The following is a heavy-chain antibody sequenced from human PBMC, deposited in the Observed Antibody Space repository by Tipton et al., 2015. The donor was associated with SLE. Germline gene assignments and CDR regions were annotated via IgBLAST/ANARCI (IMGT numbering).Heavy chain of an antibody. V-gene: IGHV4-39*01. CDR2: MYYSGST. CDR1: GGSISSSGYY. Sequence: TLSLTCTVSGGSISSSGYYWGWIRQSPGKGLEWIGSMYYSGSTYYNPSLKTRVTISVDTSKNQFSLKLSPVTASGAAVDYCVRHPVPPRDVIVVVLYGCDYWGEGTVVSDSS. D-gene: IGHD2-15*01. CDR3: VRHPVPPRDVIVVVLYGCDY. J-gene: IGHJ4*02.